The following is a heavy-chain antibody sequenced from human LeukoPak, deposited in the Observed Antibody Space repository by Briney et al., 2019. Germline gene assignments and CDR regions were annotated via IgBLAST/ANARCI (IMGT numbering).Heavy chain of an antibody. J-gene: IGHJ4*02. V-gene: IGHV3-23*01. CDR1: GFTFSSYA. CDR3: AKDQVGPYSSSPFDY. CDR2: ISGSGGNT. D-gene: IGHD6-13*01. Sequence: GGSLRLSCAASGFTFSSYAMSWVRQAPGKGLEWGSAISGSGGNTYYADSVKGRFTISRDNSKNTLYLQMNSLRAEDTAVYYCAKDQVGPYSSSPFDYWGQGTLVTVSS.